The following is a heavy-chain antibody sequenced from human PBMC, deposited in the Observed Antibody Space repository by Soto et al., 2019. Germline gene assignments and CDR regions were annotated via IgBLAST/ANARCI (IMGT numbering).Heavy chain of an antibody. CDR3: ARDRDDYGSGNYYNRSDF. D-gene: IGHD3-10*01. Sequence: QVQLVQSGAEVKKPGSSVKVSCKASGGIFSTYAISWLRQAPGQGLEWMGGIIPIFGTPNYSQRLQGRVTNTPDESTSTAYMELSRLRSEDTAVYYCARDRDDYGSGNYYNRSDFWGQGTLVTVSS. V-gene: IGHV1-69*01. J-gene: IGHJ4*02. CDR2: IIPIFGTP. CDR1: GGIFSTYA.